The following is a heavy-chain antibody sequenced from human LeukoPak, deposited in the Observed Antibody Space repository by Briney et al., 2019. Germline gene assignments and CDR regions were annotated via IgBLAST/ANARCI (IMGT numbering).Heavy chain of an antibody. V-gene: IGHV3-48*03. J-gene: IGHJ4*02. CDR1: GFTFSSYE. Sequence: GGSLRLSCAASGFTFSSYEMNWVRQAPGKGLEWVSYISSSGSTIYYADSVKGRFTISRDNAKNSLYLQMKSLRAEDTAVYYCARETYCTSTTCPIGDHFDYWGQGTLVTVSS. CDR2: ISSSGSTI. D-gene: IGHD2-2*01. CDR3: ARETYCTSTTCPIGDHFDY.